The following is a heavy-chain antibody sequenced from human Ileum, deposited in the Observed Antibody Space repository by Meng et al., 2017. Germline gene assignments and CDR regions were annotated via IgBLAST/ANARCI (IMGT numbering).Heavy chain of an antibody. D-gene: IGHD6-13*01. CDR2: ISGSGGST. CDR1: GFTFSSYA. CDR3: AKLGSSSWYGADFDY. Sequence: GESLNISCAASGFTFSSYAMSWVRQAPGKGLEWVSAISGSGGSTYYADSVKGRFTISRDNSKKTLYLQMNSLRAEDTAVYYCAKLGSSSWYGADFDYWGQGTLVTVSS. V-gene: IGHV3-23*01. J-gene: IGHJ4*02.